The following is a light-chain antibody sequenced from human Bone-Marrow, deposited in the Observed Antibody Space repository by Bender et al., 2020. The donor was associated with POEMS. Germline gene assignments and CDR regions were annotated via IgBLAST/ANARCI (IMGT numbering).Light chain of an antibody. J-gene: IGLJ3*02. V-gene: IGLV2-23*03. CDR1: SSDVGSYNL. CDR2: QGT. Sequence: QSALTQPASVSGSPGQSITISCTGTSSDVGSYNLVSWYQQHPGKGPKCIIYQGTKRPSGVSSRFSGSKSGNTASLTISGLQAEDEADYYCCSPAGSNTFVFGGGTQLTVL. CDR3: CSPAGSNTFV.